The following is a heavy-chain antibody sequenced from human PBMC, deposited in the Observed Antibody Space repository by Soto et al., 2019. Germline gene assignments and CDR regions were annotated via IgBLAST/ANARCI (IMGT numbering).Heavy chain of an antibody. CDR3: ARHPTYYYGSGSYYYYYYGMDV. D-gene: IGHD3-10*01. J-gene: IGHJ6*02. CDR2: IYYSGST. Sequence: QLQLQESGPGLVKPSETLSLTCTVSGGSISSSSYYWGWIRQPPGKGLEWIGSIYYSGSTYYNPSLKSRVTISVDTSKNQFSLKLSSVTAADTAVYYCARHPTYYYGSGSYYYYYYGMDVWGQGTTVTVSS. V-gene: IGHV4-39*01. CDR1: GGSISSSSYY.